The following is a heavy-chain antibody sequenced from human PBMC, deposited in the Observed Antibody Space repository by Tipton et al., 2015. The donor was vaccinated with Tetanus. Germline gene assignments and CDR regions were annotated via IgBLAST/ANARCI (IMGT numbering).Heavy chain of an antibody. CDR1: GGSISSPSHY. D-gene: IGHD6-13*01. CDR2: IFYRGNT. V-gene: IGHV4-39*01. J-gene: IGHJ4*02. Sequence: TLSLTCSISGGSISSPSHYWGWIRQTPEKGLEWIGSIFYRGNTYYNPSLKSRVTVSIDTSKNQFSLTVRSVTATDTALYYCARHPPIAAASTAFDSWGQGTLVIVSS. CDR3: ARHPPIAAASTAFDS.